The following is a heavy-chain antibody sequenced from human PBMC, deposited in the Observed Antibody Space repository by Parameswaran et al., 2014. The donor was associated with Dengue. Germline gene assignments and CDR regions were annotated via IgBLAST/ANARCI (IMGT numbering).Heavy chain of an antibody. Sequence: WIRQPPGKGLEWVSYISSSSSTIYYADSVRGRFTISRDNAKNSLYLQMNSLRAEDTAVYYCARGYCSGGSCYSFNYYYGMDVWGQGTTVTVSS. V-gene: IGHV3-48*04. CDR2: ISSSSSTI. D-gene: IGHD2-15*01. CDR3: ARGYCSGGSCYSFNYYYGMDV. J-gene: IGHJ6*02.